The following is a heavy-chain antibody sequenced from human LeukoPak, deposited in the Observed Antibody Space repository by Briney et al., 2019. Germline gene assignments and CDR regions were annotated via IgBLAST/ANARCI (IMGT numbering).Heavy chain of an antibody. Sequence: SETLSLTCTVSGYSISSGYYWCCSRQPPGEGLEGFGSIYHRGSTSYNPSLKSRVTISVDTSKNQFSLKLSSVTAADTAVYYCASGAWFGDQGDIYWGQGTLVTVSS. CDR3: ASGAWFGDQGDIY. D-gene: IGHD3-10*01. V-gene: IGHV4-38-2*02. CDR2: IYHRGST. CDR1: GYSISSGYY. J-gene: IGHJ4*02.